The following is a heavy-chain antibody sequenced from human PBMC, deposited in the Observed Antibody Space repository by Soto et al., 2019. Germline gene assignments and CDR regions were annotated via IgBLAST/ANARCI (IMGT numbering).Heavy chain of an antibody. J-gene: IGHJ6*02. D-gene: IGHD2-2*01. CDR3: ARGLGYCSSTSCPYYYYYGMDX. Sequence: GGSLRLSCAASGFTFSSYGMHWVRQAPGKGLEWVAVIGYDGSNKYYADSVKGRFTISRDNSKNTLYLQMNSLRDEDTAVYYCARGLGYCSSTSCPYYYYYGMDXWGQGTTVTVS. CDR2: IGYDGSNK. V-gene: IGHV3-33*01. CDR1: GFTFSSYG.